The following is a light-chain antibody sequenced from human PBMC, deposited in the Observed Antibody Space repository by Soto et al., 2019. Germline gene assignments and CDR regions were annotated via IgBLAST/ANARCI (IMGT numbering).Light chain of an antibody. CDR3: AAWDDSLKGWV. Sequence: QAVLTQPPSASGTPGQRVTSSCSGSSSNIGSETVNWYQQVPGTAPKLLIYANNQRPSGVPDRFSVSKSGTSASLAIGGLQSEDEADYYCAAWDDSLKGWVFGGGTKLTVL. V-gene: IGLV1-44*01. CDR1: SSNIGSET. J-gene: IGLJ3*02. CDR2: ANN.